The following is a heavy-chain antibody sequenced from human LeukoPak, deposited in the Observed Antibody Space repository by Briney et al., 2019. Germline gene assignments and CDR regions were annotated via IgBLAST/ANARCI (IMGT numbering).Heavy chain of an antibody. CDR3: ARDSRSCRRSDCRGEAFDI. CDR2: IKEDGSKK. D-gene: IGHD2-21*02. J-gene: IGHJ3*02. V-gene: IGHV3-7*01. CDR1: GFTLSSYW. Sequence: GGSLRLSCGASGFTLSSYWMTWVRQAPGKGLEWVANIKEDGSKKYYVESVRGRFTNSRENAENSLYLKMNSLRAEDTVVYYCARDSRSCRRSDCRGEAFDIWGQGTMVTVSS.